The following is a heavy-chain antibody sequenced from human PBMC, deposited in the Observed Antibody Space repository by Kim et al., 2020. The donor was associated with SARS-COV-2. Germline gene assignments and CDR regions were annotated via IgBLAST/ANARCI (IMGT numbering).Heavy chain of an antibody. J-gene: IGHJ4*02. CDR1: GFSMSDYA. Sequence: GGSLRLSCAASGFSMSDYAMTWVRQPPGRGLEWVSSISGGGINIYYADSEKGRFTIFRDDSKNTVYLEMNSLRVEDTALYFCAKGARYSGTWYVDNLGQGTLVTVSS. D-gene: IGHD1-26*01. CDR3: AKGARYSGTWYVDN. V-gene: IGHV3-23*01. CDR2: ISGGGINI.